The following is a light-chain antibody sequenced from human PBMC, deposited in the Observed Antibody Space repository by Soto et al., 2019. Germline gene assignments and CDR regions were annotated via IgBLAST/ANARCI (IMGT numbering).Light chain of an antibody. CDR2: DVS. Sequence: QSALTQPASVSGSPGQSITISCTGTGSDVGGYNYVSWYQQHPGKAPKVMIYDVSKRPSGISNRFSGSKTGNTASLTISGVQIEDEADYYCSSYTSGSTRVVFGGGTKLTAL. J-gene: IGLJ2*01. CDR1: GSDVGGYNY. CDR3: SSYTSGSTRVV. V-gene: IGLV2-14*03.